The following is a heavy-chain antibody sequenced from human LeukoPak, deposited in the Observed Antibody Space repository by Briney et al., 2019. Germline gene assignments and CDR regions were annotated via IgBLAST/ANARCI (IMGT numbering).Heavy chain of an antibody. V-gene: IGHV4-34*01. D-gene: IGHD3-10*01. Sequence: SETLSLTCAVYGGSFSGYYWSWIRQPPGKGLEWIGEINHSGSTNYNPSLKSRVTISVDTSKNQFSLKLSSVTAADTAVYYCARFPRFFGAFDIWGQGTMVTVSS. J-gene: IGHJ3*02. CDR3: ARFPRFFGAFDI. CDR2: INHSGST. CDR1: GGSFSGYY.